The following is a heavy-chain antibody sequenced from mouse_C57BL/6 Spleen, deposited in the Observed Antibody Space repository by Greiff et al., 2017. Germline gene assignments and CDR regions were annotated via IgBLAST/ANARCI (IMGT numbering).Heavy chain of an antibody. D-gene: IGHD5-1-1*01. Sequence: QVQLQQPGAELVRPGSSVKLSCKASGYTFTSYWMDWVKQRPGQGLEWIGNIYPSDSETHYNQKFKDKATLTVDKSSSPAYMQLSSLTSEDSAVYYCARHTDYSEYWGEGTTLTDSS. V-gene: IGHV1-61*01. CDR1: GYTFTSYW. CDR3: ARHTDYSEY. CDR2: IYPSDSET. J-gene: IGHJ2*01.